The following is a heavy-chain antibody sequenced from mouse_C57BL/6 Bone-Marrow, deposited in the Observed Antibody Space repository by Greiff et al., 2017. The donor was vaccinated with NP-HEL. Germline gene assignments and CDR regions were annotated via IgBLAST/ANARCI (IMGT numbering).Heavy chain of an antibody. D-gene: IGHD2-4*01. CDR3: AREGGLRRRTYAMDY. J-gene: IGHJ4*01. Sequence: EVQLVESEGGLVQPGSSMKLSCTASGFTFSDYYMAWVRQVPDKGLEWVANINSDGSSTYYLESLKSRSTISRDNAKNILYLQMSSLKSEDTATYYCAREGGLRRRTYAMDYWGRGTSVTVSS. V-gene: IGHV5-16*01. CDR1: GFTFSDYY. CDR2: INSDGSST.